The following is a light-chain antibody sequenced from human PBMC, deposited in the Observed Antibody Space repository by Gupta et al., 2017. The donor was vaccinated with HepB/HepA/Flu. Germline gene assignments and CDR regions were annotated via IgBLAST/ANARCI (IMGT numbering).Light chain of an antibody. J-gene: IGKJ3*01. CDR2: GAS. CDR3: QQYGNSLVFT. V-gene: IGKV3-20*01. CDR1: QSVSSSY. Sequence: IELTQSPGTLSLSPGERATLSCRASQSVSSSYLAWYQQKPGQAPRLLIYGASSRAAGIPARFSGGGSGTDFTLTISSRQPEDFAVYYCQQYGNSLVFTFGPGTKVDIK.